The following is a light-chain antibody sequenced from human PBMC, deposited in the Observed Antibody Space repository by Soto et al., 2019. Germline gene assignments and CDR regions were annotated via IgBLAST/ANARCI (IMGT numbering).Light chain of an antibody. CDR1: QSVTSSY. J-gene: IGKJ4*01. V-gene: IGKV3-20*01. Sequence: EIVLTQSPGTLSLSPGERATLSCRASQSVTSSYLAWYQQKPGQAPRLVIHGASSRATGIPDRFSGSGSGTDFPLTISRLEPEDFAVYYCQQYGSSPLTFGGGTKVEIK. CDR3: QQYGSSPLT. CDR2: GAS.